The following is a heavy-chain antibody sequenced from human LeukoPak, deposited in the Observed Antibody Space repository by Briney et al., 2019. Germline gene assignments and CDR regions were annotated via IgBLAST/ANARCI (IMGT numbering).Heavy chain of an antibody. CDR2: INHSGST. J-gene: IGHJ3*02. CDR3: AREGQWLVPWAAFDI. CDR1: GGSFSGYY. D-gene: IGHD6-19*01. V-gene: IGHV4-34*01. Sequence: SETLSLTCAVYGGSFSGYYWSWIRQPPGKGLEWIGEINHSGSTNYNPSLRSRVTISVDTSKNQFSLKLSSVTAADTAVYYCAREGQWLVPWAAFDIWGQGTMVTVSS.